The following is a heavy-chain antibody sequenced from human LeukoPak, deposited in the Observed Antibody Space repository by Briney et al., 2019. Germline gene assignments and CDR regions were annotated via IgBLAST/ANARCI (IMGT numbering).Heavy chain of an antibody. CDR1: GGSFSGYY. J-gene: IGHJ4*02. V-gene: IGHV4-34*01. CDR3: ARDYWDYDSSGYYWFDY. Sequence: SETLSLTCAVYGGSFSGYYWSWIRQPPGKGPEWIGEINHSGSTNYNPSLKSRVTISVDTSKNQFSLKLSSVTAADTAVYYCARDYWDYDSSGYYWFDYWGQGTLVTVSS. CDR2: INHSGST. D-gene: IGHD3-22*01.